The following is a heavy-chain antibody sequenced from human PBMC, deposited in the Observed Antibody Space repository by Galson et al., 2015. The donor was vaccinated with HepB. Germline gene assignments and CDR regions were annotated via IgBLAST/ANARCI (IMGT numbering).Heavy chain of an antibody. D-gene: IGHD2-8*01. Sequence: SLRLSCAASGFSFSTYAMRRVRQAPGKGLECVSVISDSGGSTSYADSVRGRFTISRDKSKNTVYLQMNSLRAEDTTVYYCAKGGLRERLLRVYARNYWYFDLWGRGTLVTVSS. V-gene: IGHV3-23*01. J-gene: IGHJ2*01. CDR1: GFSFSTYA. CDR3: AKGGLRERLLRVYARNYWYFDL. CDR2: ISDSGGST.